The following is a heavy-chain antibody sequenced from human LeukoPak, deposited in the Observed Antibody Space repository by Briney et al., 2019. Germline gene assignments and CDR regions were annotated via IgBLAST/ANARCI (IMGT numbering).Heavy chain of an antibody. D-gene: IGHD3-10*01. V-gene: IGHV4-34*01. CDR2: INHSGST. CDR1: GGSFSGYY. Sequence: SETLSLTCAVYGGSFSGYYWSWIRQPPGKGLEWIGEINHSGSTNYNPSLKSRVTISVDTSKNQFSLKLSSVTAADTAVYYCARRSAGQWFGELSYYFDYWGLGTLVTVSS. CDR3: ARRSAGQWFGELSYYFDY. J-gene: IGHJ4*02.